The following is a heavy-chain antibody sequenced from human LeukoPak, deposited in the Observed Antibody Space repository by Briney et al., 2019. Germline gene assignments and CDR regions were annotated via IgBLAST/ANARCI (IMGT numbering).Heavy chain of an antibody. CDR3: ARAQPINMNPNHAFDI. CDR1: GGSISSSSYY. Sequence: SETLSLTCTVSGGSISSSSYYWGWIRQPPGKGLEWIGNIFYIGSTYHNPSLKSRVTISVDTSKNQFSLKLNSVTAADTAVYYCARAQPINMNPNHAFDIWGQGTMVTVSS. CDR2: IFYIGST. J-gene: IGHJ3*02. D-gene: IGHD3-22*01. V-gene: IGHV4-39*07.